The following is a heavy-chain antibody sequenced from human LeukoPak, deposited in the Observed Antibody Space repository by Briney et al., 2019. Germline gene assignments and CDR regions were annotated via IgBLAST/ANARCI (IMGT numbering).Heavy chain of an antibody. J-gene: IGHJ4*02. D-gene: IGHD6-19*01. CDR1: GFTFSSYA. CDR2: ISGSGGST. CDR3: AKGTAYSSGWSRFDY. Sequence: GGSLRLSCAASGFTFSSYAMSWVRQAPGKGLEWVSAISGSGGSTYYADSVKGRFTISRDNSKNTPYLQMNSLRAEDTAVYYCAKGTAYSSGWSRFDYWGQGTLVTVSS. V-gene: IGHV3-23*01.